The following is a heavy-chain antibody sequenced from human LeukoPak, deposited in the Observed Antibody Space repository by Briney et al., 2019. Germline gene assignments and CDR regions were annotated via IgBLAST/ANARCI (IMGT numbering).Heavy chain of an antibody. CDR3: ARDRGYCSSTSCYSFDY. CDR1: GGTFSSYA. J-gene: IGHJ4*02. V-gene: IGHV1-69*13. CDR2: IIPIFGTA. Sequence: SVKVSCKASGGTFSSYAISWVRQAPGQGLEWMGGIIPIFGTANYAQKFQGRVTITADESTSTAYMELSSLRSEDTAVYYCARDRGYCSSTSCYSFDYWGQGTLVTVSS. D-gene: IGHD2-2*02.